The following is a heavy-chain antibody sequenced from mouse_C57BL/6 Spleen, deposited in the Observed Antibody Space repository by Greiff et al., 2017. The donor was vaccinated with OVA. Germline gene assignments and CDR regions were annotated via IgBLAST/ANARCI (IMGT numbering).Heavy chain of an antibody. CDR3: ARQKDFDY. CDR2: ISSGGSYT. V-gene: IGHV5-6*01. J-gene: IGHJ2*01. Sequence: EVNVVESGGDLVKPGGSLKLSCAASGFTFSSYGMSWVRQTPDKRLEWVAPISSGGSYTYYPDSVKGRFTISRDNAKNTLYLQMSSLKSEDTTMYYCARQKDFDYWGQGTTLTVS. CDR1: GFTFSSYG.